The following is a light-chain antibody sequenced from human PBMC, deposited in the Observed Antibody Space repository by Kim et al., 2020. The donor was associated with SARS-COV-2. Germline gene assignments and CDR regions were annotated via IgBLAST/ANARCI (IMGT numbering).Light chain of an antibody. CDR3: QQLDTSPFT. J-gene: IGKJ3*01. V-gene: IGKV1-9*01. CDR2: GAS. CDR1: QGIRNY. Sequence: ASVGDRVTVPCRATQGIRNYLAWYQQKPGKAPKLLIYGASTLQSGVPSRFSGSGSGSEFTLTITSLQPEDFATYYCQQLDTSPFTFGPGTKVDIK.